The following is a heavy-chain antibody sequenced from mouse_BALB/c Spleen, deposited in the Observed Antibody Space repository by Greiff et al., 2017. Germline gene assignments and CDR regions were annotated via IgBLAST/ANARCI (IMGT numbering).Heavy chain of an antibody. V-gene: IGHV1S22*01. J-gene: IGHJ1*01. D-gene: IGHD1-2*01. CDR2: IYPGSGST. CDR1: GYTFTSYW. CDR3: TRSDYGYEDFDV. Sequence: LQQPGSELVRPGASVKLSCKASGYTFTSYWMHWVKQRPGQGLEWIGNIYPGSGSTNYDEKFKSKATLTVDTSSSTAYMQLSSLTSEDSAVYYCTRSDYGYEDFDVWGAGTTVTVSS.